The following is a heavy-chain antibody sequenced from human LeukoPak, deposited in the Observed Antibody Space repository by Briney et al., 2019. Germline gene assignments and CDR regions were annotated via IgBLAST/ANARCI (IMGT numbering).Heavy chain of an antibody. CDR2: IDASGGST. CDR3: AKGSGSGWYGWFAP. Sequence: GGSLRLSFAASWFTFWSYAITRVRRAPGEGLGWGSSIDASGGSTYYADSVKGRFTISRDNSKNTFYLQMNTLRADDTAVYYCAKGSGSGWYGWFAPWGQGTLVTVSS. J-gene: IGHJ5*02. V-gene: IGHV3-23*01. CDR1: WFTFWSYA. D-gene: IGHD6-19*01.